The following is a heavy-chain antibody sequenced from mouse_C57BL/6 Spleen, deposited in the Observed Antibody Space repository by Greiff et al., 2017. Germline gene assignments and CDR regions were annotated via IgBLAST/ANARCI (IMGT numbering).Heavy chain of an antibody. V-gene: IGHV10-1*01. CDR2: IRSKSNNYAT. J-gene: IGHJ2*01. CDR1: GFSFNTYA. Sequence: EVKLVESGGGLVQPKGSLKLSCAASGFSFNTYAMNWVRQAPGKGLEWVARIRSKSNNYATYYAVSVKDRFTISRYDSESILYLQMNNLKTEDTAMYYCGRHSYYTPFDDRGQGTTLAVSS. D-gene: IGHD2-12*01. CDR3: GRHSYYTPFDD.